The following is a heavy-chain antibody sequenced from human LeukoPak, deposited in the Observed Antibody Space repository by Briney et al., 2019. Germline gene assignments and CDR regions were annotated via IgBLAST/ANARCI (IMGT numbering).Heavy chain of an antibody. Sequence: ASVKVSCKASGGTFSSYAISWVRQAPGQGLEWMGGIIPIFGTANYAQKFQGRVTITTDESTSTAYMELSSLGSEDTAVYYCERSRYSYGYLGGGLCDYWGQGTLVTVSS. J-gene: IGHJ4*02. CDR1: GGTFSSYA. CDR3: ERSRYSYGYLGGGLCDY. V-gene: IGHV1-69*05. CDR2: IIPIFGTA. D-gene: IGHD5-18*01.